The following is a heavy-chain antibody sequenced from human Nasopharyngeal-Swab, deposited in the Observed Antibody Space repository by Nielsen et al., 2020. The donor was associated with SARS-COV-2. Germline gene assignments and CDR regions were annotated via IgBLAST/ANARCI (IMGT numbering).Heavy chain of an antibody. CDR1: GFTFSSYW. CDR2: IKQDGSEK. CDR3: ARDTYSSSSQLYYYGMDV. D-gene: IGHD6-6*01. Sequence: GESLKISCAASGFTFSSYWMSWVRQAPGKGLEWVANIKQDGSEKYYVGSVKGRFTISRDNAKNSLYLQMNSLRAEDTAVYYCARDTYSSSSQLYYYGMDVWGQGTTVTVSS. V-gene: IGHV3-7*01. J-gene: IGHJ6*02.